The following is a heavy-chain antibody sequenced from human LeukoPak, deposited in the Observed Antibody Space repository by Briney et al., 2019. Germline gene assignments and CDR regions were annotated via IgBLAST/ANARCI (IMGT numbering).Heavy chain of an antibody. Sequence: ASVKVSCKASGYSFTSYYMHWVRRAPGQGLEWMGIINPSAGSTSFAQKFQGRVTMTRDTSTSTVYMELSSLRSKDTAVYYCARDNRGYSYGSFDYWGQGTLVTVSS. V-gene: IGHV1-46*03. CDR3: ARDNRGYSYGSFDY. D-gene: IGHD5-18*01. J-gene: IGHJ4*02. CDR2: INPSAGST. CDR1: GYSFTSYY.